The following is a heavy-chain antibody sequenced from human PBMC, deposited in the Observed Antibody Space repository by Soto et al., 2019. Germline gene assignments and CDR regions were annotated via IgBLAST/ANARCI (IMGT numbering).Heavy chain of an antibody. CDR1: GYTFTSYG. D-gene: IGHD3-10*01. Sequence: QVQLVQSGAEVKKPGASVKVSCKASGYTFTSYGITWVRQAPGQGLEWMGWISAYNGNTNYAQKLQGRVTMTTDTSTGTAYRELRSRRSDDTAVYYCARDPMVRGVGNGMDVWGQGTTVTVSS. J-gene: IGHJ6*02. CDR2: ISAYNGNT. CDR3: ARDPMVRGVGNGMDV. V-gene: IGHV1-18*01.